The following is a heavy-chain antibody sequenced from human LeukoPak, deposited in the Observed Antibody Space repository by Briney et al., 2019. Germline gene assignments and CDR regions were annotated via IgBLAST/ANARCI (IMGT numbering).Heavy chain of an antibody. CDR2: IYSSGST. CDR3: ARDRRDYYDSSGYLIDL. J-gene: IGHJ2*01. D-gene: IGHD3-22*01. CDR1: GGSISSYY. V-gene: IGHV4-59*01. Sequence: SETLSLTCIVSGGSISSYYWSWIRQPPGKGLEWIGYIYSSGSTHYNPSLNSRVTISVDTSKNQFSLKLSSVTAADTAVYYCARDRRDYYDSSGYLIDLWGRGTLVTVSS.